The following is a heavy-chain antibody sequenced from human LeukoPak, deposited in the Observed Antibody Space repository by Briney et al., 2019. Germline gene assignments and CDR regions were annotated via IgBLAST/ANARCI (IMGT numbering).Heavy chain of an antibody. CDR3: ARGSITMVRGVIDY. CDR1: GGSFSGYY. Sequence: SETLSLTCAVYGGSFSGYYWSWIRQPPGKGLEWIGEINHSGSTNYNPPLKSRVTISVDTSKNQFSLKLSSVTAADTAVYYCARGSITMVRGVIDYWGQGTLVTVSS. D-gene: IGHD3-10*01. J-gene: IGHJ4*02. V-gene: IGHV4-34*01. CDR2: INHSGST.